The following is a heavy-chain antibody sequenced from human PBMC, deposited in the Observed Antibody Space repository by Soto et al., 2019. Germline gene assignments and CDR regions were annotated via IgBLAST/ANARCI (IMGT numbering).Heavy chain of an antibody. Sequence: ASVKVSCKASGFTFTSSAMQWVRQARGQRLEWIGWIVVGSGNTNYAQKFQERVTITRDMSTSTAYMELSSLRSEDTAVYYCAADSTLYYYGSGSPKMYYYYMDVWGKGTTVTVSS. CDR3: AADSTLYYYGSGSPKMYYYYMDV. CDR1: GFTFTSSA. CDR2: IVVGSGNT. J-gene: IGHJ6*03. D-gene: IGHD3-10*01. V-gene: IGHV1-58*02.